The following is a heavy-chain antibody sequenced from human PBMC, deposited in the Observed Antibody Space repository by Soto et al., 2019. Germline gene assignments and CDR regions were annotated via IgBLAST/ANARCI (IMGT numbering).Heavy chain of an antibody. CDR3: VLWFGELLFHYGMDV. D-gene: IGHD3-10*01. CDR2: ISYDGSNK. CDR1: GFTFSSYG. Sequence: PGGSLRLSCAASGFTFSSYGMHWVRQAPGKGLEWVAVISYDGSNKLYADSVKGRFTISRNNSKNTLYLQMNSLRADDTAVYYCVLWFGELLFHYGMDVWGQGTTVTVS. J-gene: IGHJ6*02. V-gene: IGHV3-30*03.